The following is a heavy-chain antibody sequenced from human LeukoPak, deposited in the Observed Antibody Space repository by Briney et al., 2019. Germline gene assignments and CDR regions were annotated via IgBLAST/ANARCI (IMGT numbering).Heavy chain of an antibody. CDR2: ISGSGGST. J-gene: IGHJ4*02. Sequence: PGGSLRLSCAASGFTFSSYAMSWVRQAPGKELEWVSAISGSGGSTYYADSVKGRFTISRDSSKNTLYLQMNSLRAEDTAVYYCAKDPLSSGWYGRTYYFDYWGQGTLVTVSS. V-gene: IGHV3-23*01. CDR1: GFTFSSYA. CDR3: AKDPLSSGWYGRTYYFDY. D-gene: IGHD6-19*01.